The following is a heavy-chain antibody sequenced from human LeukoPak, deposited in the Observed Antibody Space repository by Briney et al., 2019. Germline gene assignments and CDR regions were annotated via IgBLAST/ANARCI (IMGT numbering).Heavy chain of an antibody. J-gene: IGHJ5*02. Sequence: ASVKVSCKASGYTFTSYGISWVRQAPGQGLEWMGWISAYNGNTNYAQKLQGRVTMTTDTSTSTAYMELRSLRSDDTAVYYCARDSRAGGMSPNWFDPWGQGTLVTVSS. CDR1: GYTFTSYG. CDR2: ISAYNGNT. V-gene: IGHV1-18*01. D-gene: IGHD1-26*01. CDR3: ARDSRAGGMSPNWFDP.